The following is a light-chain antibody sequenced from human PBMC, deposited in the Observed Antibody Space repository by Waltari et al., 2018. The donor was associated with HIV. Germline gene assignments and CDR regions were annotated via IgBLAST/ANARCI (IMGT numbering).Light chain of an antibody. CDR2: END. CDR1: TSNICTTY. CDR3: GTWDSRLRAEV. Sequence: QSVFTPPLSVSAAPGQRVTTSCSGRTSNICTTYVCCYQQFPGKAPKLLIYENDKRPSGIPDRFSGSNSGTSATLDITGLQTGDEADYYCGTWDSRLRAEVFGGGTKLTVL. J-gene: IGLJ2*01. V-gene: IGLV1-51*02.